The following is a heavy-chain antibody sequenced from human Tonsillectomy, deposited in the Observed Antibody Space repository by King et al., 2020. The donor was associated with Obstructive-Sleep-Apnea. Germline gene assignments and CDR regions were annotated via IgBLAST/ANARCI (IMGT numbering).Heavy chain of an antibody. V-gene: IGHV3-11*01. J-gene: IGHJ4*02. Sequence: VQLVESGGGLVKPGGSLRLSCAASGFTFSDYYMGWIRQAPGKGLEWISYISSTGSTVYYADPVKGRFTLSRDNANNSLSLQMNSLTVEDTAVYYCARWDFWSTIWHPYYWGQGTLVTVSS. CDR1: GFTFSDYY. D-gene: IGHD3-3*01. CDR3: ARWDFWSTIWHPYY. CDR2: ISSTGSTV.